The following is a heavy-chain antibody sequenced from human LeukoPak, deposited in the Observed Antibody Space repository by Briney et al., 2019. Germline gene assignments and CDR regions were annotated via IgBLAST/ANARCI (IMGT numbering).Heavy chain of an antibody. V-gene: IGHV3-30-3*01. CDR1: GFTFSSYA. CDR3: ARDARVVDYVWGSYRYEGYYFDY. CDR2: ISYDGSNK. Sequence: GGSLRLSCAASGFTFSSYATHWVRQAPGKGLEWVAVISYDGSNKYYADSVKGRFTISRDNSKNTLYLQMNSLRAEDTAVYYCARDARVVDYVWGSYRYEGYYFDYWGQGTLVTVSS. D-gene: IGHD3-16*02. J-gene: IGHJ4*02.